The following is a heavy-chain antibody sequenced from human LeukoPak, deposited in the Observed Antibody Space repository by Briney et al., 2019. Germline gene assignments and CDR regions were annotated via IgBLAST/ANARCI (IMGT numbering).Heavy chain of an antibody. J-gene: IGHJ4*02. CDR3: ARFGWVPPAHFDY. V-gene: IGHV3-74*01. CDR2: INTDGTST. Sequence: GGSLRLSCAASGFTFSNYWMHWVRQAPGKGLVWVSHINTDGTSTNYAGSVKGRFTLSRDNAENTLYLQMNSLRAEDTAVYYCARFGWVPPAHFDYWGQGTLVTVSS. CDR1: GFTFSNYW. D-gene: IGHD3-10*01.